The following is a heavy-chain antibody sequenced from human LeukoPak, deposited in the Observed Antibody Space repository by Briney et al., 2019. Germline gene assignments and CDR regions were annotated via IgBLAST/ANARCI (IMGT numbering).Heavy chain of an antibody. D-gene: IGHD5-18*01. J-gene: IGHJ4*02. V-gene: IGHV3-30-3*01. CDR3: AKADGIQLWLADY. CDR1: GFTFSSYA. Sequence: PGGSLRLSCAASGFTFSSYAMHWVRQAPGKGLEWVAVISYDGSNKYYADSVKGRFTISRDNSKNTLYLQMNSLRAEDTAVYYCAKADGIQLWLADYWGQGTLVTVSS. CDR2: ISYDGSNK.